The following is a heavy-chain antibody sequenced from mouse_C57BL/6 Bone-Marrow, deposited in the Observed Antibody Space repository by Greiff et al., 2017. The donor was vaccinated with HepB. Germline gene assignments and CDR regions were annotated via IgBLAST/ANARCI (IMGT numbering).Heavy chain of an antibody. CDR2: IYPGSGNT. CDR1: GYTFTDYY. V-gene: IGHV1-76*01. J-gene: IGHJ3*01. CDR3: ASYYGSSYGWFAY. Sequence: QVQLKESGAELVRPGASVKLSCKASGYTFTDYYINWVKQRPGQGLEWIARIYPGSGNTYYNEKFKGKATLTAEKSSSTSYMQLSSLTSEDSAVYFCASYYGSSYGWFAYWGQGTLVTVSA. D-gene: IGHD1-1*01.